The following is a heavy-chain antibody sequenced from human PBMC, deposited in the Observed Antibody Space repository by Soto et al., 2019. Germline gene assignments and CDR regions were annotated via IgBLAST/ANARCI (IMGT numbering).Heavy chain of an antibody. CDR3: ARVWFNWNGGYYGVDV. D-gene: IGHD1-20*01. J-gene: IGHJ6*02. CDR1: GGSFSAYY. V-gene: IGHV4-34*01. CDR2: INHSGST. Sequence: QVQLQQWGAGLLKPSETLSLTCAVYGGSFSAYYWSWIRQPPGKGLEWIGEINHSGSTNYNPSLKSLVPISVATSRNQFSPTLSSVTAADTAVYYCARVWFNWNGGYYGVDVWGQGTTVTVSS.